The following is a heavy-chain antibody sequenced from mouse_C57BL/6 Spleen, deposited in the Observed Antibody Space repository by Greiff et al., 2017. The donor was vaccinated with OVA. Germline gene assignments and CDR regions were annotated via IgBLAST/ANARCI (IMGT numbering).Heavy chain of an antibody. CDR1: GYTFTSYW. V-gene: IGHV1-50*01. CDR2: IDPSDSYT. J-gene: IGHJ3*01. CDR3: ARKVAY. Sequence: VQLQPPWAELVKPGASVTLSCTASGYTFTSYWLQWVKQRPGQGLELIGEIDPSDSYTNYNQKFKGKATLTVDTSSSTAYMQLSSLTSEDSAVYYCARKVAYWGKGTLVTVSA.